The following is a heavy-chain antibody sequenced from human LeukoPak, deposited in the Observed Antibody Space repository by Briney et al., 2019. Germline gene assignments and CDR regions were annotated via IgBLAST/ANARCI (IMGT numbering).Heavy chain of an antibody. V-gene: IGHV1-69*05. D-gene: IGHD3-9*01. CDR1: GGTFSSYA. CDR3: AAHYDILTGYYKGGDYYYMDV. J-gene: IGHJ6*03. CDR2: IIPFFVTA. Sequence: SVTVSCKASGGTFSSYAISWVRQAPGQGLEWMGRIIPFFVTAKYPQKFQGRIKITTDESTSTAYMELSSLRSEDTAVYYCAAHYDILTGYYKGGDYYYMDVWGKGTTVTVSS.